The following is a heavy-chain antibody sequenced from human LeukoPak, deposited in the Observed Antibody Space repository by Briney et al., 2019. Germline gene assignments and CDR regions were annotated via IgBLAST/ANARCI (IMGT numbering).Heavy chain of an antibody. CDR3: ARRVVRGVIGADY. CDR2: INHSGGT. D-gene: IGHD3-10*01. J-gene: IGHJ4*02. Sequence: SETLSLTCAVYGGSFSGYYWSWIRQPPGKGLEWIGEINHSGGTNYNPSLKSRVTISVDTSKNQFSLKLSSVTAADTAVYYCARRVVRGVIGADYWGQGTLVTVSS. CDR1: GGSFSGYY. V-gene: IGHV4-34*01.